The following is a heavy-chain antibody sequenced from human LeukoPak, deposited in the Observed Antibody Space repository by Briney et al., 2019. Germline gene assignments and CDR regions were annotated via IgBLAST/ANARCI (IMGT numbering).Heavy chain of an antibody. CDR2: IKQDGSEK. CDR1: GFTVSRNY. V-gene: IGHV3-7*01. J-gene: IGHJ4*02. Sequence: PGGSLRLSCAASGFTVSRNYMSWVRQAPGKGLEWVANIKQDGSEKYYVDSVKGRFTISRDNAKNSLYLQMNSLRAEDTAVYYCARDSLLWFGELSYWGQGTLVTVSS. CDR3: ARDSLLWFGELSY. D-gene: IGHD3-10*01.